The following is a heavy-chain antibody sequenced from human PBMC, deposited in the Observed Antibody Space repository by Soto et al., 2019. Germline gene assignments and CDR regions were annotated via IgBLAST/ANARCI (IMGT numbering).Heavy chain of an antibody. CDR3: AKPEAVAGTGWFDP. CDR2: ISYDGSNK. D-gene: IGHD6-19*01. CDR1: GFTFSSYG. V-gene: IGHV3-30*18. J-gene: IGHJ5*02. Sequence: QVQLVESGGGVVQPGRSLRLSCAASGFTFSSYGMHWVRQAPGKGLEWVAVISYDGSNKYYADSVKGRFTISRDNSKNTLYLQMNSLRAEDTAVYYCAKPEAVAGTGWFDPWGQRTLVTVSS.